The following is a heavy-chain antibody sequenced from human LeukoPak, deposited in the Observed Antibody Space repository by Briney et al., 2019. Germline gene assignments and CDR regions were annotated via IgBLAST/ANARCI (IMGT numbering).Heavy chain of an antibody. CDR1: GFTFSNYA. CDR3: AKDIRDGSGSYGYFDS. D-gene: IGHD3-10*01. Sequence: GGSLRLSCAASGFTFSNYAMSWVRQAPGKELEWVSGISGSGGRTYYADSVKGRFTISRDNSKNTVHLQMNSLRAEDTALYYCAKDIRDGSGSYGYFDSWGQGTLVTVSS. J-gene: IGHJ4*02. CDR2: ISGSGGRT. V-gene: IGHV3-23*01.